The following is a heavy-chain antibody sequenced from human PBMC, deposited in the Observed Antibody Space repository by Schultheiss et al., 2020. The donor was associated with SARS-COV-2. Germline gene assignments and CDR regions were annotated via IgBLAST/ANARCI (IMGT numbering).Heavy chain of an antibody. D-gene: IGHD6-19*01. CDR2: IIPIFGAA. CDR1: GYTFTGYY. Sequence: SVKVSCKASGYTFTGYYMHWVRQAPGQGLEWMGGIIPIFGAANYAQKFQGRVTITADGSTSTAYMELSSLRSDDTAVYYCASLGISGWYPDYWGERTLDTVS. CDR3: ASLGISGWYPDY. V-gene: IGHV1-69*13. J-gene: IGHJ4*02.